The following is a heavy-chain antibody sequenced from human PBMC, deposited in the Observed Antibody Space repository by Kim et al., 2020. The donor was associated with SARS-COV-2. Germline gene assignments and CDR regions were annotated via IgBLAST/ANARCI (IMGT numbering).Heavy chain of an antibody. Sequence: GGSLRLSCAASGFTFSSYSMNWVRQAPGKGLEWVSSISSSSYIYYADSVKGRFTISRDNAKNSLYLQMNSLRAEDTAVYYCASLYGGNSVVGAWDDAFDIWGQGTMVTVSS. V-gene: IGHV3-21*01. CDR2: ISSSSYI. J-gene: IGHJ3*02. CDR1: GFTFSSYS. D-gene: IGHD2-21*02. CDR3: ASLYGGNSVVGAWDDAFDI.